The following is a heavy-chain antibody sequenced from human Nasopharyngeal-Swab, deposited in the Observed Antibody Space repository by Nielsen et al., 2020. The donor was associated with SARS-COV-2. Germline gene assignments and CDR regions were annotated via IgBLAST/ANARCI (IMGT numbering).Heavy chain of an antibody. J-gene: IGHJ6*02. CDR3: ARTFYDFWSGYRYGMDV. Sequence: ASVKVSCKASGYTFTGYYMHWVRQAPGQGLEWMGRINPNSGNTGYAQKFQGRVTMTRNTSISTAYMELSSLRSEDTAVYYCARTFYDFWSGYRYGMDVWGQGTTVTVSS. D-gene: IGHD3-3*01. V-gene: IGHV1-8*02. CDR1: GYTFTGYY. CDR2: INPNSGNT.